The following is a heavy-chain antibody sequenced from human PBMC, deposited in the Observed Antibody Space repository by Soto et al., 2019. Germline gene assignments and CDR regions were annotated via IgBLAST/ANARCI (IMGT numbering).Heavy chain of an antibody. J-gene: IGHJ5*02. CDR1: GFTFTSSA. V-gene: IGHV1-58*01. D-gene: IGHD3-3*01. Sequence: SVKVSCKASGFTFTSSAVQWVRQARGQRLEWIGWIVVGSGNTNYAQKFQERVTITRDMSTSTAYMELSSLRSEDTAVYYCAAVSDFWSGYYLFNPWGQGTPVTVSS. CDR2: IVVGSGNT. CDR3: AAVSDFWSGYYLFNP.